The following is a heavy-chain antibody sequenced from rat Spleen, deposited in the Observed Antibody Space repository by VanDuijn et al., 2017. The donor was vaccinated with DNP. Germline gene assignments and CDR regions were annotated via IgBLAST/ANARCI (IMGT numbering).Heavy chain of an antibody. Sequence: EVQLVESGGGLVQPGRSLKLSCAASGFTFSDYGMAWVLQAPTKGLEWVASISYDGGSTYYRDSVKGRFTISRDNAKSTLYLQMESLRSEDTATYYCAKDMAYYGYNWYFDFWGPGTMVTVSS. J-gene: IGHJ1*01. D-gene: IGHD1-9*01. CDR2: ISYDGGST. CDR1: GFTFSDYG. CDR3: AKDMAYYGYNWYFDF. V-gene: IGHV5-20*01.